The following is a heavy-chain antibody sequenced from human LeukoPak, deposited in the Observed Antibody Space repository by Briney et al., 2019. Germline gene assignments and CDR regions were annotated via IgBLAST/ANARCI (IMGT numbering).Heavy chain of an antibody. CDR3: ARFPYSSSWDYRFDP. V-gene: IGHV4-59*05. D-gene: IGHD6-13*01. CDR1: GGSISSYY. CDR2: IYYSGST. J-gene: IGHJ5*02. Sequence: SETLSLTCTVSGGSISSYYWSWIRQPAGKGLEWIGSIYYSGSTYYNPSLKSRVTISVDTSKNQFSLKLSSVTAADTAVYYCARFPYSSSWDYRFDPWGQGTLVTVSS.